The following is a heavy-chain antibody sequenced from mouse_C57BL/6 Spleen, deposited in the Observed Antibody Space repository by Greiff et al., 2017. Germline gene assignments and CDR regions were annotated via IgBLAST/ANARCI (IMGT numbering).Heavy chain of an antibody. CDR2: ISYDGSN. J-gene: IGHJ2*01. CDR1: GYSITSGYY. V-gene: IGHV3-6*01. CDR3: ERENLDYYFDY. Sequence: VQLKESGPGLVKPSPSLSLTCSVTGYSITSGYYWNWIRQFPGNKLEWMGYISYDGSNNYNPSLKKRISITRDTSKNQFFLKLNSVTTEDTATCYCERENLDYYFDYWGQGTTLTVSS.